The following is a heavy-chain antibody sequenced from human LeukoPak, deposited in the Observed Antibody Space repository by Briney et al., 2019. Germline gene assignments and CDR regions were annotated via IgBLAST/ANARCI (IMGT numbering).Heavy chain of an antibody. J-gene: IGHJ3*02. CDR3: ARSSIAARDAFDI. CDR2: IYHSGST. V-gene: IGHV4-59*04. D-gene: IGHD6-6*01. Sequence: SETLSLTCTVSGGSISSYYWSWIRQPPGKGLEWIGYIYHSGSTYYNPSLKSRVTISVDRSKNQFPLKLSSVTAADTAVYYCARSSIAARDAFDIWGQGTMVTVSS. CDR1: GGSISSYY.